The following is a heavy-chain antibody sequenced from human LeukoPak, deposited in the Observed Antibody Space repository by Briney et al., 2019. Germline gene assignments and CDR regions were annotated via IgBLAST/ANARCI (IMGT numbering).Heavy chain of an antibody. V-gene: IGHV4-61*02. CDR1: GGSISSGSYY. J-gene: IGHJ4*02. D-gene: IGHD3-10*01. CDR3: ARVLLWFGALDY. Sequence: PSQTLSLTCTVSGGSISSGSYYWSWIRQPAGKRLEWIGRIYTSGSTHYNPSLKSRVTISVDTSKNQFSLKLSSVTAADTAVYYCARVLLWFGALDYWGQGTLVTVSS. CDR2: IYTSGST.